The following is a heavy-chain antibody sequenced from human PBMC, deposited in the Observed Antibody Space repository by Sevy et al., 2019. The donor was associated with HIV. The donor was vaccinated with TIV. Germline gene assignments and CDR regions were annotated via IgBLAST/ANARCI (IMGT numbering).Heavy chain of an antibody. V-gene: IGHV3-30*03. Sequence: GGSLRLSCVVSGIIFTSSGMHWVRQAPGKGLEWVAVISYHGRDKFYADSVKGRFTISRDNSKNILYLQMNGLRIEDTAVYYCARDRGWYYYGSGSPEEYYRMDVWGQGTTVTVSS. D-gene: IGHD3-10*01. J-gene: IGHJ6*02. CDR3: ARDRGWYYYGSGSPEEYYRMDV. CDR1: GIIFTSSG. CDR2: ISYHGRDK.